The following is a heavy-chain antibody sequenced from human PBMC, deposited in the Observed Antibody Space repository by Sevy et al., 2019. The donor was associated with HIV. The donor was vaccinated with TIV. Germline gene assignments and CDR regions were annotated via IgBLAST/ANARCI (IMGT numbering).Heavy chain of an antibody. CDR3: ARLFSCGGDCYYLDY. Sequence: GGSLRLSCAASGFTFSNYDMHWVRQAPGKGLEWVAVISQDGNYKNYADSVKVRFTFSRADFKNTLYLQMSSLRPEDTAVYFCARLFSCGGDCYYLDYWGQGALVTVSS. J-gene: IGHJ4*02. V-gene: IGHV3-30-3*01. CDR2: ISQDGNYK. D-gene: IGHD2-21*02. CDR1: GFTFSNYD.